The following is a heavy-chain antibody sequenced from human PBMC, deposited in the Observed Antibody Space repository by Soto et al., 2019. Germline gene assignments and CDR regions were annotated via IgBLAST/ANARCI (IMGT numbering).Heavy chain of an antibody. Sequence: GGSLSLSCAVSGFCLGSYSMKWVRQAPGKGLEWVASISSSSSYIFYADSVKCRLTSFRDNAKNSRCLQMNSLSAEYTAVYYCARDSCSSWYTQYYCDYWDQGTLGTVCS. CDR1: GFCLGSYS. D-gene: IGHD6-13*01. CDR2: ISSSSSYI. J-gene: IGHJ4*02. CDR3: ARDSCSSWYTQYYCDY. V-gene: IGHV3-21*01.